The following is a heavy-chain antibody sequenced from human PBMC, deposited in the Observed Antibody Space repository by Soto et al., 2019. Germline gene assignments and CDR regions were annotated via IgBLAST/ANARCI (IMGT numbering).Heavy chain of an antibody. Sequence: QVQLQESGPGLVKPSQTLSLTCTVSGGSFSSGSYCWSWIRQHPGKGLEWIGYIYYSGSTYYNPSLKSRVTMSADTSKNQFSLKLSSVTAADTAVYYCAVARTTVTTYDYWGQGNLVTVSS. CDR3: AVARTTVTTYDY. V-gene: IGHV4-31*03. CDR2: IYYSGST. CDR1: GGSFSSGSYC. J-gene: IGHJ4*02. D-gene: IGHD4-17*01.